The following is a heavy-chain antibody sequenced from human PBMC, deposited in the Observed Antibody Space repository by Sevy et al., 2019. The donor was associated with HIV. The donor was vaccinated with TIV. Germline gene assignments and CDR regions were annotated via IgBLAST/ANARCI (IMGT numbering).Heavy chain of an antibody. CDR1: GFTFIRYN. J-gene: IGHJ4*02. V-gene: IGHV3-21*06. D-gene: IGHD1-26*01. Sequence: LSLTCAASGFTFIRYNMNWVRQAPGKGLEWVSSVSGSSNYIYYAESLKGRFIISRDNAKDTLYLQMNSLRADDTAVYYCARGPPDGSYDYFDYWGQGTLVTVSS. CDR2: VSGSSNYI. CDR3: ARGPPDGSYDYFDY.